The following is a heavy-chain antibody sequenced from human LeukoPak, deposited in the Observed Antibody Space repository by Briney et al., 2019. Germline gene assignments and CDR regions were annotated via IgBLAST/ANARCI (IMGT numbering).Heavy chain of an antibody. D-gene: IGHD4-23*01. CDR3: ARGRDYGGNQSAFDT. V-gene: IGHV4-34*01. CDR1: GGCFSGNY. J-gene: IGHJ3*02. Sequence: SETLSLTCAVYGGCFSGNYWSWIRQPPGKGLEWIGEINHSGSTNYNPSLKSRVTISVDTSKNQFSLKLSSVTAADTAVYYCARGRDYGGNQSAFDTWGQGTMVTVSS. CDR2: INHSGST.